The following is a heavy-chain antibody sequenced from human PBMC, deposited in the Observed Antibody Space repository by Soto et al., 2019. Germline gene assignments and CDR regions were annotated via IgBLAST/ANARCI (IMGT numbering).Heavy chain of an antibody. CDR3: ARGRLVPAVNFDY. Sequence: SETLSLTCTVSGGSISSGGFSWSWIRQPPGKGLEWIGYIYHSGTSFYNPSLKSRVTISVDGSKNQFSLKVKSVTAADTAVYYCARGRLVPAVNFDYWGLGTLVTVSS. D-gene: IGHD2-2*01. J-gene: IGHJ4*02. CDR1: GGSISSGGFS. V-gene: IGHV4-30-2*01. CDR2: IYHSGTS.